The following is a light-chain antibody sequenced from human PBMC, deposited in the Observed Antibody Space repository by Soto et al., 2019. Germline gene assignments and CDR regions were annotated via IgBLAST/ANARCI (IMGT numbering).Light chain of an antibody. CDR2: EVS. V-gene: IGLV2-14*01. CDR1: SSDVGSYNY. Sequence: QSVLTQPASVSGSPGQSITISCTGTSSDVGSYNYVSWYQQHPGKAPKLMIYEVSDRPSGISSRFSGSKSGNTASLTISGLQTEDEADYYCSSYKSSSTLFGNGTKVT. CDR3: SSYKSSSTL. J-gene: IGLJ1*01.